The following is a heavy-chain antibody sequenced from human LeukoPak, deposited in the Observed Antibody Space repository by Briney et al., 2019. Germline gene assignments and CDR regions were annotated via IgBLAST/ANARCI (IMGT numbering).Heavy chain of an antibody. V-gene: IGHV4-31*03. CDR2: IHYSGSI. D-gene: IGHD3-9*01. J-gene: IGHJ5*01. CDR1: GGSISSGGYY. CDR3: PTTRSAPGIFCFGP. Sequence: SETLSLTCTVSGGSISSGGYYWSWIRQHPGKGLEWIGYIHYSGSIYYNPSLKSRVTISVDTSQNQFSLTLSSVTAADTAMYYWPTTRSAPGIFCFGPSGQGTLVTVYS.